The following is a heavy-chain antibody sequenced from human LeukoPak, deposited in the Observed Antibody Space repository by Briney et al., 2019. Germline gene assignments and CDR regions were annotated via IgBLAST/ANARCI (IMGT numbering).Heavy chain of an antibody. CDR1: GGSISSYY. CDR2: IYTSGST. Sequence: SETLSLTCTVSGGSISSYYWSWIRQPPGKGLEWIGYIYTSGSTNYNPSLKSRVTISVDTSKNQFSLKLSSVTAADTAVYYCARRKGSGRGAIYDYWGQGTLVTVSS. D-gene: IGHD3-10*01. V-gene: IGHV4-4*09. CDR3: ARRKGSGRGAIYDY. J-gene: IGHJ4*02.